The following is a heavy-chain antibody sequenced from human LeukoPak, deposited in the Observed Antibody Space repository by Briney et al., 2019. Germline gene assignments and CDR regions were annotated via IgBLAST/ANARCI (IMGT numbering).Heavy chain of an antibody. Sequence: GGSLRLSCAASGFTFSSYAMSWVRQAPGKGLEGVSAISGRGGSTYYADSVYGRFTISRDNSKNTLYLQMNSLRAEDTAVYYCAKVLPAYDFWSGYFGGMDVWGQGTTVTVSS. V-gene: IGHV3-23*01. D-gene: IGHD3-3*01. CDR2: ISGRGGST. CDR1: GFTFSSYA. J-gene: IGHJ6*02. CDR3: AKVLPAYDFWSGYFGGMDV.